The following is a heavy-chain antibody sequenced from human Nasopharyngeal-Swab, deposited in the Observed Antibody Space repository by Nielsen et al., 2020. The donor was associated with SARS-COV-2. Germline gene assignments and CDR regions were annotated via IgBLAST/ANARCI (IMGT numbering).Heavy chain of an antibody. CDR3: ARQVAASCSGGNCDGRQKAFLFDS. CDR1: GGSLSSTDYY. V-gene: IGHV4-39*01. Sequence: SQTLSLTCTVSGGSLSSTDYYWAWIRQPPRKGLEWVATIYYNRDKYFNPSLMSRITISVDTSKNQFSLKLNSVTAADTAVYYCARQVAASCSGGNCDGRQKAFLFDSWGQGTLVSVSS. CDR2: IYYNRDK. D-gene: IGHD2-15*01. J-gene: IGHJ4*02.